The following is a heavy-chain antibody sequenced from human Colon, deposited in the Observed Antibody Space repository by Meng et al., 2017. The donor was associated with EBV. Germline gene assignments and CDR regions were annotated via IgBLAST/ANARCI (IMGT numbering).Heavy chain of an antibody. Sequence: QVQLVESGSELKKPEASMKVSCKASGFTFVSYTLNWVRQAPGQGLEWMAWLGAHPGDTSFAPKFLGRVTVTADTATATAYMELRSLRSDDTAVYYCARGTPGRSYCDYWGLGTLVTVSS. CDR2: LGAHPGDT. V-gene: IGHV1-18*01. CDR3: ARGTPGRSYCDY. CDR1: GFTFVSYT. D-gene: IGHD3-10*01. J-gene: IGHJ4*02.